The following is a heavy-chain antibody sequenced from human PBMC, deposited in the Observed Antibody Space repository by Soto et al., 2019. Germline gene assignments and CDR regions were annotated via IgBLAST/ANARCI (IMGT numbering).Heavy chain of an antibody. CDR3: ASGVTYYDILTGANYYYGMDV. CDR1: GGSISSSSYY. Sequence: SETLSLTCTVSGGSISSSSYYWGWIRQPPGKGLEWIGSIYYSGSTYYNPSLKSRVTISVDTSKNQFSLKLSSVTAADTAVYYCASGVTYYDILTGANYYYGMDVWGQGTTVTVS. J-gene: IGHJ6*02. V-gene: IGHV4-39*01. CDR2: IYYSGST. D-gene: IGHD3-9*01.